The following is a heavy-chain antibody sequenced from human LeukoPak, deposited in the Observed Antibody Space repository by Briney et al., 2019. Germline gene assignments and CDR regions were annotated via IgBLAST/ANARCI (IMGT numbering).Heavy chain of an antibody. CDR1: GFTFSSYA. CDR2: ISYDRSNK. J-gene: IGHJ4*02. Sequence: GGSLRLSCAASGFTFSSYAMHWVRQAPGKGLEWVAVISYDRSNKYYADSVKGRFTISRDNSKNTLYLQMNSLRAEDTAVYYCAREDGYNDYFDYWGQGTLVTVSS. V-gene: IGHV3-30*04. CDR3: AREDGYNDYFDY. D-gene: IGHD5-24*01.